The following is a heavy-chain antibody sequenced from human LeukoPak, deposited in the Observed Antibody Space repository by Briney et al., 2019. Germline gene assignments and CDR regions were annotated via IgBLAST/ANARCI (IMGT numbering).Heavy chain of an antibody. CDR3: VRFGVNYDMDV. V-gene: IGHV4-59*01. CDR1: GGPISGYY. Sequence: PSETLSLPCSVSGGPISGYYWTWVRQPPGKGREWIGQIHYSGRADYNPSLKSRITMSVDTSRNQISLKLSSVTAADTAIYYCVRFGVNYDMDVWGQGTTVTVFS. J-gene: IGHJ6*02. CDR2: IHYSGRA. D-gene: IGHD3-16*01.